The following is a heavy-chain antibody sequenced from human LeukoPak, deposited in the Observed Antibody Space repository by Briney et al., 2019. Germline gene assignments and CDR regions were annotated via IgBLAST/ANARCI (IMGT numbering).Heavy chain of an antibody. CDR2: IYYSGST. D-gene: IGHD3-10*01. J-gene: IGHJ4*02. CDR1: GGSISSYY. V-gene: IGHV4-59*01. CDR3: ARARGRWFGELSATYFDY. Sequence: SETLSLTCTVSGGSISSYYWSWIRQPAGKGLEWIGDIYYSGSTNYNPSLKSRVTISVDTSKNQFSLKLSSVTAADTAVYYCARARGRWFGELSATYFDYWGQGTLVTVSS.